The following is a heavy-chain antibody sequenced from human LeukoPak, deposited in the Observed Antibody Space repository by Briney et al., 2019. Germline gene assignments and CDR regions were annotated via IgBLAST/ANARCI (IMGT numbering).Heavy chain of an antibody. CDR3: ARQGGSPDWFDP. Sequence: SETLSLTCTVSGGSISSSAYYWGWIRQPPGKGLEWIGSLYYSGSTYYNPSLKSRVTISVDTSKKQFSLKLTTVTAADTAVYYCARQGGSPDWFDPWGQGTLVTVSS. D-gene: IGHD1-26*01. CDR1: GGSISSSAYY. J-gene: IGHJ5*02. V-gene: IGHV4-39*01. CDR2: LYYSGST.